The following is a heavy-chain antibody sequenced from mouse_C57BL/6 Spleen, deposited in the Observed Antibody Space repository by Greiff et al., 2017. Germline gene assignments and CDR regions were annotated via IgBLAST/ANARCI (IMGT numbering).Heavy chain of an antibody. V-gene: IGHV1-55*01. D-gene: IGHD1-1*01. J-gene: IGHJ1*03. CDR2: IYPGSGST. CDR1: GYTFTSYW. Sequence: QVQLQQPGAELVKPGASVKMSCKASGYTFTSYWITWVKQRPGQGLEWIGDIYPGSGSTNYNEKFKSKATLTVDTSSSTAYMQLSSLTSEDSAVYYCARGGYYGSTTHWYFDGWGTGTTVTVSS. CDR3: ARGGYYGSTTHWYFDG.